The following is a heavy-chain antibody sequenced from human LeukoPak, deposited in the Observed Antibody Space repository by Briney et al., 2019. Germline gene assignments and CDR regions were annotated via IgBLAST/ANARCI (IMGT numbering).Heavy chain of an antibody. CDR1: SGSFSDYY. Sequence: PSETLSLTCAVYSGSFSDYYWSWLRQPPGKGLEWIGEINHSEITNYLPSLKSRATISVDTSKNQYSLKLNSVTAADTAVYYCARMIRGVQSHLSWFDSWGQGTLVTVSS. J-gene: IGHJ5*01. V-gene: IGHV4-34*01. D-gene: IGHD3-10*01. CDR3: ARMIRGVQSHLSWFDS. CDR2: INHSEIT.